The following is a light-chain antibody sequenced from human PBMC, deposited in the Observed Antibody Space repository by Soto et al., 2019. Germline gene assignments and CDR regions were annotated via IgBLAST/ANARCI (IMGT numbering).Light chain of an antibody. Sequence: EIVLTQSPGTLSLSPGERATLSCRASQSVSSSYLAWYQQKPGQAPRLLIYGASSRATGIPDRFSGSGSGTDFTLTISRLEPEDFAVYYCQQYGSSPFMYTFGQRTKLEIK. CDR3: QQYGSSPFMYT. CDR2: GAS. V-gene: IGKV3-20*01. J-gene: IGKJ2*01. CDR1: QSVSSSY.